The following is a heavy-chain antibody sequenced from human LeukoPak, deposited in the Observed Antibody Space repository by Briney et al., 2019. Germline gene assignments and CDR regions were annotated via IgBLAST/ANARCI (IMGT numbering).Heavy chain of an antibody. CDR1: GFTFSSYE. CDR2: ISSSGTTI. Sequence: GGSLRLSCAASGFTFSSYEMNWVRQAPGKGLEWVSYISSSGTTIYYADSVKGRSTISRDNAKNSLYLQMNSLRAEDTAVYYCAKAFFSGSGGDHKHFDSWGQGTLVTVSS. V-gene: IGHV3-48*03. CDR3: AKAFFSGSGGDHKHFDS. J-gene: IGHJ4*02. D-gene: IGHD3-10*01.